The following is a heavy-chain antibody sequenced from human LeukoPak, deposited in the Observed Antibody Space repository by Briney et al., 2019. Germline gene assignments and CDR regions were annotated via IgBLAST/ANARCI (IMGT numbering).Heavy chain of an antibody. D-gene: IGHD2-2*01. CDR3: ARGRHIVVVPAAIGFDP. Sequence: ASLNGSFKASGYTFTGYYMHWVRQAPGHRLEWMGWINPNSGGTNYAQKFQGRVTMTRDTPISTAYMELSRLRSDDTAVYYCARGRHIVVVPAAIGFDPWGQGTLVTVSS. J-gene: IGHJ5*02. CDR1: GYTFTGYY. CDR2: INPNSGGT. V-gene: IGHV1-2*02.